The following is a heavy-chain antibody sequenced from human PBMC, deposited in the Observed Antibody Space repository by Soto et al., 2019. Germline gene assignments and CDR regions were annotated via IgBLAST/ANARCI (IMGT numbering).Heavy chain of an antibody. CDR3: ARSRNPARYGMGV. V-gene: IGHV1-46*01. J-gene: IGHJ6*02. CDR2: INPSGGST. D-gene: IGHD1-1*01. CDR1: GYTFTSYY. Sequence: ASVKVSCKASGYTFTSYYMHWVRQAPGQGLEWMGIINPSGGSTSYAQKFQGRVTMTRDTSTSTVYMELSSLTSEDTAVYYCARSRNPARYGMGVWGQGTTVTVSS.